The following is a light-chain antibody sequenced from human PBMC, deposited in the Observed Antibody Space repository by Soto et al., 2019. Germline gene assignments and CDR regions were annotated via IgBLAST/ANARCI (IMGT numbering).Light chain of an antibody. CDR2: DAS. V-gene: IGKV3-15*01. J-gene: IGKJ2*01. Sequence: EIVMTQSPATLSLSPGERATLSCRASQSVSSNLAWYQQKPGQAPRLLIYDASTRATGIPARCSGSGSGTEFSLTISSLQSEDVAVFYCQQYNNWPPYTFGQGTKLEI. CDR1: QSVSSN. CDR3: QQYNNWPPYT.